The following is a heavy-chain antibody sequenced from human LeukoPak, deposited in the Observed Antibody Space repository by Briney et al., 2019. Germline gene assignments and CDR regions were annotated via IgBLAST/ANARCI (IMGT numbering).Heavy chain of an antibody. CDR3: ARDFVEMAAPFDY. CDR1: GFTFSSYW. Sequence: GGSLRLSCAASGFTFSSYWMHWVRQAPGKGLVWVSRINSDGSSTSYADSVKGRFTISRDNAKNTLHLQMNSLRAEDTAVYYCARDFVEMAAPFDYWGQGTLVTVSS. CDR2: INSDGSST. D-gene: IGHD6-19*01. V-gene: IGHV3-74*01. J-gene: IGHJ4*02.